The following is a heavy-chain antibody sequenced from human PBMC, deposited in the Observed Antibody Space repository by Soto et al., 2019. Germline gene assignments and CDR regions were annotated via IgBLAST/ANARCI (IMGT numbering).Heavy chain of an antibody. V-gene: IGHV3-23*01. CDR3: AKQAYYDILTVYYPPSGMDV. CDR2: ISGSGGST. Sequence: GGSLRLSCAASGFTFSSYAMSWVRQAPGKGLEWVSAISGSGGSTYYADSVKGRFTISRDNSKNTLYLQMNSLRAEDTAVYYCAKQAYYDILTVYYPPSGMDVWGQGTTVTVSS. J-gene: IGHJ6*02. D-gene: IGHD3-9*01. CDR1: GFTFSSYA.